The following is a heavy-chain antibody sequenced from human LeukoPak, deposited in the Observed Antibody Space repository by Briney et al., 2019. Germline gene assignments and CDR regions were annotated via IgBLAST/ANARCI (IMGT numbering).Heavy chain of an antibody. CDR1: GFTFSSYA. CDR3: ARTLVVVMYYGMDV. Sequence: GGSLRLSGAASGFTFSSYAMHWVRQAPGKGLEWVAVISYDGSNKYYADSVKGRFTISRDNSKDTLYLQMNSLRAEDAAVYYCARTLVVVMYYGMDVWGQGTTVTVSS. J-gene: IGHJ6*02. CDR2: ISYDGSNK. D-gene: IGHD3-22*01. V-gene: IGHV3-30-3*01.